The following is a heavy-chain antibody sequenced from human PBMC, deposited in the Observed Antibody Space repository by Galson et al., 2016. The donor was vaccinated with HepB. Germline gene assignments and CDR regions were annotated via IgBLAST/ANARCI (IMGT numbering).Heavy chain of an antibody. CDR3: ARRFDYYYYGLDV. V-gene: IGHV1-8*01. D-gene: IGHD3-16*01. CDR2: MNPNSGNT. J-gene: IGHJ6*02. Sequence: SCAASGYTFTSYDINWVRQATGQGLEWMGWMNPNSGNTGYAQKFQGRVTMTRNTSIRTVYMELSSLRSEDTAVYYCARRFDYYYYGLDVWGQGATVTVSS. CDR1: GYTFTSYD.